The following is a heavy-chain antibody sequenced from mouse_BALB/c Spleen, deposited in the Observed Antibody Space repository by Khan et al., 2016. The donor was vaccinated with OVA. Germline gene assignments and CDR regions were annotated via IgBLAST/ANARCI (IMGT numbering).Heavy chain of an antibody. CDR3: ARENYYGSSHYAMDY. V-gene: IGHV1S41*01. CDR1: GYTFTSYW. CDR2: ISPGSGTP. J-gene: IGHJ4*01. D-gene: IGHD1-1*01. Sequence: DLVKPGASVKLSCKASGYTFTSYWINWIKQRPGQGLEWIGRISPGSGTPYYNEMFKGKATLTVDISSNTAYIQLSSLSSEDSAGYFCARENYYGSSHYAMDYWGQGTSVTVSS.